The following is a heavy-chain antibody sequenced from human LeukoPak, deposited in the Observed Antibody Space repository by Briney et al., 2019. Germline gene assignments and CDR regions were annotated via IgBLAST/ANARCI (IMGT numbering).Heavy chain of an antibody. V-gene: IGHV3-64D*06. J-gene: IGHJ6*04. CDR3: VKDQGYSSSWSYAMDV. CDR2: ISSNGSST. CDR1: GFTFSSYA. Sequence: GGSLRLSCPASGFTFSSYAMHWVRQAPGKGLEYVSGISSNGSSTYYADSVKGRFTISRDNSKNTLYLQMSSLRAEDTAVYYCVKDQGYSSSWSYAMDVWGKGTTVIVSS. D-gene: IGHD6-13*01.